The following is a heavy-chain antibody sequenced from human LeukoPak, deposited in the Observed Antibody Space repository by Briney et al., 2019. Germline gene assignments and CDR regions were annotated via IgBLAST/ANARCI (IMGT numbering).Heavy chain of an antibody. D-gene: IGHD5/OR15-5a*01. V-gene: IGHV1-8*01. CDR2: MNPNSGNT. CDR3: ARGPLRSFLRGDKVDY. Sequence: ASVKVSCKASGYTFTSYDINWVRQATGQGLEWMGWMNPNSGNTGYAQKFQGRVTMTRNTSISTAYMELSSLRSEDTAVYYCARGPLRSFLRGDKVDYWGQGTLVTVSS. J-gene: IGHJ4*02. CDR1: GYTFTSYD.